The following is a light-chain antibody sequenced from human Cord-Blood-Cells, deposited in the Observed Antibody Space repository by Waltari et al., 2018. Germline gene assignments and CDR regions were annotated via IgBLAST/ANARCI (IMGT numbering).Light chain of an antibody. CDR1: SSDVGGYNY. CDR3: SSYTSSSTRV. V-gene: IGLV2-14*01. CDR2: DVS. Sequence: QSALTQPASVSGCPGQSITISCTGTSSDVGGYNYVSWYQQHPGKAPKRMIYDVSNRPSGVSNRFSGSKSGNTASLTISGLQAEDEADYYCSSYTSSSTRVFGGGTKLTVL. J-gene: IGLJ3*02.